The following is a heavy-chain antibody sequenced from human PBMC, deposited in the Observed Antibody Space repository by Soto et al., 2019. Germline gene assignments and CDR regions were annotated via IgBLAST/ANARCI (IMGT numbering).Heavy chain of an antibody. J-gene: IGHJ4*02. V-gene: IGHV4-4*02. CDR3: ARVVNFSYYFDY. Sequence: SETLSLTCAVSGGSISSSNWWSWVRQPPGKGLEWIGEIYHSGSTNYSPSLKSRVTISVDKSKNQFSLKLSSVTAADTAVYYCARVVNFSYYFDYWGQGTLVTVS. CDR2: IYHSGST. CDR1: GGSISSSNW. D-gene: IGHD3-3*01.